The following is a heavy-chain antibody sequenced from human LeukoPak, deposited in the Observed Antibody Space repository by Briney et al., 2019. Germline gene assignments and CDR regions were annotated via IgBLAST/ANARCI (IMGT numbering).Heavy chain of an antibody. D-gene: IGHD3-22*01. J-gene: IGHJ4*02. CDR1: GYTFTDYY. Sequence: ASVKVSCKGSGYTFTDYYMHWLRQAPGQGLEGMGWIYPNRGGTNDAQKFQGRVAMTRDTYINTAYMELSRLRSDDTGVYYCARAYDGSGNLDYWGQGTLVTVSS. CDR2: IYPNRGGT. V-gene: IGHV1-2*02. CDR3: ARAYDGSGNLDY.